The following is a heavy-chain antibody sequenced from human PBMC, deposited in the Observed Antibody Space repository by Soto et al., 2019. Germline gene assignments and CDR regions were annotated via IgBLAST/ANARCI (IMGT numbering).Heavy chain of an antibody. D-gene: IGHD6-13*01. J-gene: IGHJ5*02. Sequence: PGGSLRLSCAASGFSFSGYAMTWVRQAPGKGLEWVSTTGASGRTTHYADSVKGRFTVSRDNAKNSLYLQMNSLGAEDTAVYYCARGYSSSWTYNWFDPWGQGTLVTVSS. CDR3: ARGYSSSWTYNWFDP. CDR1: GFSFSGYA. CDR2: TGASGRTT. V-gene: IGHV3-23*01.